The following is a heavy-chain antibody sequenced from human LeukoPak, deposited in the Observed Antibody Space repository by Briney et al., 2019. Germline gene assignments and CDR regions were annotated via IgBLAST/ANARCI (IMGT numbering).Heavy chain of an antibody. J-gene: IGHJ4*02. CDR1: GYSISSSYY. CDR3: ARGGSGWYFY. Sequence: SETLSLTCAVSGYSISSSYYWGWIRQPPGKGLEWIGSIYHSGSTYYNPSLKSRVTISVDTSKNQFSLKLSSVTAADTAVYYCARGGSGWYFYWGQGTLVTVSS. V-gene: IGHV4-38-2*01. CDR2: IYHSGST. D-gene: IGHD6-19*01.